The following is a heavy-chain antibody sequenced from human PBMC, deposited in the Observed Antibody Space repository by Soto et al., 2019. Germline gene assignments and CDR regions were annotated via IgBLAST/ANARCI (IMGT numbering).Heavy chain of an antibody. D-gene: IGHD6-19*01. CDR1: GYSFTNYW. J-gene: IGHJ4*02. CDR3: ARPISGWSFDY. V-gene: IGHV5-51*01. CDR2: IYPGDSDT. Sequence: GESLKISCKGSGYSFTNYWIGWVRQTPGKGLEWMGIIYPGDSDTKYSPSFQGQVTISADKSISTAYLQWSSLKASDTAIYYCARPISGWSFDYWGQGTLVTVSS.